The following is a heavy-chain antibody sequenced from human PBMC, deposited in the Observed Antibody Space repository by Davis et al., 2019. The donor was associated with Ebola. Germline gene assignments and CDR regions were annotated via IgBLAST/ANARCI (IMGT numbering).Heavy chain of an antibody. Sequence: MPSETLSLTCTVSGGSISGYYWNWIRQPPGKGLDWLGYIYYSGSTNYNPSLKSRVTISVDTSRNQFSLKLSSVTAADTAVYYCARGDDYPFYMDVWGKGTTVTVSS. V-gene: IGHV4-59*01. CDR1: GGSISGYY. D-gene: IGHD3-16*01. CDR3: ARGDDYPFYMDV. J-gene: IGHJ6*04. CDR2: IYYSGST.